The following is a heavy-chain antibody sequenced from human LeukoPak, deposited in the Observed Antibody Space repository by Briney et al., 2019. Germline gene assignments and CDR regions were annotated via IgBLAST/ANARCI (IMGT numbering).Heavy chain of an antibody. CDR1: GFTFSSYA. V-gene: IGHV3-73*01. CDR2: IRSKANSYAT. Sequence: PGGSLRLSCAASGFTFSSYAMHWVRQASGKGLEWVGRIRSKANSYATAYAASVKGRFTISRDDSKNTAYLQMNSLKTEDTAVYYCTGHDYGDYGGYWGQGTLVTVSS. J-gene: IGHJ4*02. D-gene: IGHD4-17*01. CDR3: TGHDYGDYGGY.